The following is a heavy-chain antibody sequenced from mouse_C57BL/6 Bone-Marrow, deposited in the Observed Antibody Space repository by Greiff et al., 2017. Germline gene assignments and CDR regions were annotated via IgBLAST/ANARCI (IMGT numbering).Heavy chain of an antibody. D-gene: IGHD4-1*01. V-gene: IGHV1-55*01. CDR2: IYPTSGRT. CDR1: GYTFTSYW. CDR3: ARSGPLGRSFDY. Sequence: QVQLQQPGAELVKPGASVKMSCKASGYTFTSYWITWVKQRPGQGLEWIGDIYPTSGRTNYNEKFKSKAILTADTSSNTAYMQLSNLTSEDSAVFYCARSGPLGRSFDYWGQGTTLTVSS. J-gene: IGHJ2*01.